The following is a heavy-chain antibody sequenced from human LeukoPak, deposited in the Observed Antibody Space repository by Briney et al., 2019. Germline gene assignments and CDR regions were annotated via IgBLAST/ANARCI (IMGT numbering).Heavy chain of an antibody. D-gene: IGHD3-22*01. CDR1: GSSFSIYG. CDR3: AKEGGGYDSSGSDAFDI. V-gene: IGHV3-30*02. CDR2: IRYDGSNK. Sequence: GGSLRLPCAASGSSFSIYGMHWVRQAPGKGLEWVTFIRYDGSNKYYADSVKGRFTISRDNSKNTLYLQMNSLRAEDTAVYYCAKEGGGYDSSGSDAFDIWGQGTMVTVSS. J-gene: IGHJ3*02.